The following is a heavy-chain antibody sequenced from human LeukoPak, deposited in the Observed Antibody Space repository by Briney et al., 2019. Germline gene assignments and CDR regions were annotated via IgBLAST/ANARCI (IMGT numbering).Heavy chain of an antibody. V-gene: IGHV3-7*01. CDR2: IKQDGSEK. CDR3: ARDRQIAY. CDR1: GLTFSNYW. J-gene: IGHJ4*02. Sequence: HPGGSLRLSCAASGLTFSNYWLTWVRQAPGQGLEWVANIKQDGSEKHYVDSVKGRFTISRDNAKNSLYLQMNSLRAEDTAVYYCARDRQIAYWGQGTLVTVSS.